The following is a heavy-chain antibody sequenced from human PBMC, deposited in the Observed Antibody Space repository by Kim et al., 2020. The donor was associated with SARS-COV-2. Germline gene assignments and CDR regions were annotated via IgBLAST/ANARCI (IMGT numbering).Heavy chain of an antibody. CDR2: IKSKTDGGTT. Sequence: GGSLRLSCAASGFTFSNAWMSWVRQAPGKGLEWVGRIKSKTDGGTTDYAAPVKGRFTISRDDSKNTLYLQMNSLKTEDTAVYYCTTLPGIRFLEWFCIWGQGTMVTVSS. CDR1: GFTFSNAW. V-gene: IGHV3-15*01. D-gene: IGHD3-3*01. J-gene: IGHJ3*02. CDR3: TTLPGIRFLEWFCI.